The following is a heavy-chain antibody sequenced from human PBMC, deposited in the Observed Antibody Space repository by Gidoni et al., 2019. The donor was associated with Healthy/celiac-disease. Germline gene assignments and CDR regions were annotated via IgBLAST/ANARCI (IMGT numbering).Heavy chain of an antibody. CDR2: IGTAGDT. CDR3: ARDPCSSTSCQGRAFDI. D-gene: IGHD2-2*01. Sequence: EVQLVESGGGLVQPGGSLRLSCAASGFPFRSYDMHWVRQAKGKGLKWVSAIGTAGDTYYPGSVKGRFTISRENAKNSLYLQMNSLRAGDTAVYYCARDPCSSTSCQGRAFDIWGQGTMVTVSS. J-gene: IGHJ3*02. CDR1: GFPFRSYD. V-gene: IGHV3-13*01.